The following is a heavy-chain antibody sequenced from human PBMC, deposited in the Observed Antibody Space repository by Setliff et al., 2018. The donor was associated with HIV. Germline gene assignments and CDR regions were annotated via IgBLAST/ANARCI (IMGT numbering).Heavy chain of an antibody. CDR1: GYSFTSYW. J-gene: IGHJ6*02. D-gene: IGHD4-17*01. V-gene: IGHV5-51*01. CDR3: ARGVTTSHYYYGMDV. Sequence: GESLKISCKGSGYSFTSYWIGWVRQMPGKGLEWMGIIYPGDSDTRYSPSFQGQVTISADKSISTAYLQWSSLKASGTAMYYCARGVTTSHYYYGMDVWGQGTTVTVS. CDR2: IYPGDSDT.